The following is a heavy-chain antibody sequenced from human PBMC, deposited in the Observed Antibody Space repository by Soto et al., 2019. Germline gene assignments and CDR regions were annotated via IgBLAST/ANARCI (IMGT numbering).Heavy chain of an antibody. V-gene: IGHV4-39*01. CDR1: GGSISRSHNF. D-gene: IGHD4-17*01. CDR2: IFYSGTT. CDR3: ARYYGDYKNYFDY. Sequence: QLQLQESGPGLVKPSETLSLTCTVTGGSISRSHNFWGWIRQPPGKGLELVGSIFYSGTTYNNPSLPSRVTITIDSSKLLFSLKLNSETAADTAVYYCARYYGDYKNYFDYWGQGTLVTVSS. J-gene: IGHJ4*02.